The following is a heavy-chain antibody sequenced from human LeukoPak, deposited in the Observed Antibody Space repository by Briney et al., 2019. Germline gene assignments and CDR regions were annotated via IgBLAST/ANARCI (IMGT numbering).Heavy chain of an antibody. D-gene: IGHD1-7*01. Sequence: SVKVSCKASGGTFSSYTISWVRQAPGQGLEWMGRIIPILGIANYAQKFQGRVTITADKSTNTVYMDLSSLRSEDTAVYYCARENAGTTSPDYYYYYYGMDVWGQGTTVSVSS. CDR3: ARENAGTTSPDYYYYYYGMDV. J-gene: IGHJ6*02. CDR2: IIPILGIA. CDR1: GGTFSSYT. V-gene: IGHV1-69*04.